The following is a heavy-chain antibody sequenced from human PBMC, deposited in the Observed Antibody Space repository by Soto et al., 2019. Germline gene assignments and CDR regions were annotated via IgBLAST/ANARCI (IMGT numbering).Heavy chain of an antibody. CDR2: IYHSGST. CDR1: GGSISSGGYS. Sequence: QLQLQESGSGLVKPSQTLSLTCAVSGGSISSGGYSWSWIRQPPGKGLEWIGYIYHSGSTYYNPSLKRRVTISLDRSKNQFSLKLSSVTAAYTAVYYCAAGGGLPRYYWGQGTLVTVSS. V-gene: IGHV4-30-2*01. CDR3: AAGGGLPRYY. J-gene: IGHJ4*02. D-gene: IGHD5-12*01.